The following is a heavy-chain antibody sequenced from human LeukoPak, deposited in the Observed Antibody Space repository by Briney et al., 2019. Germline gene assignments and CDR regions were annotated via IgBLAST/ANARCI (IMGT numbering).Heavy chain of an antibody. CDR2: IRRKAYGGTK. J-gene: IGHJ3*02. V-gene: IGHV3-49*04. CDR3: HSDKVRGTTGDTNGFDI. D-gene: IGHD2/OR15-2a*01. Sequence: QAGGSLRLSCSASGLTFGDYAMSWVRQAPGKGLEWVASIRRKAYGGTKQYPASVKGRFTISRDNSKSVAYLQMNVLKTEHTAICYYHSDKVRGTTGDTNGFDIWGQGTMVTVSS. CDR1: GLTFGDYA.